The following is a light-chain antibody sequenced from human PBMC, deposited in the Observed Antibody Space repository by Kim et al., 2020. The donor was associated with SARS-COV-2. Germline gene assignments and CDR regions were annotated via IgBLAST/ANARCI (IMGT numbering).Light chain of an antibody. CDR2: GAS. J-gene: IGKJ2*01. Sequence: LSPGEGDTPSCRASQNVSSSYLAWYQQKPGQAPRLLIYGASSRATGIPDRFSGSGSGTDFTLTISRLEPEDFAVYYCQQYGSSPYAFGQGTKLEI. V-gene: IGKV3-20*01. CDR1: QNVSSSY. CDR3: QQYGSSPYA.